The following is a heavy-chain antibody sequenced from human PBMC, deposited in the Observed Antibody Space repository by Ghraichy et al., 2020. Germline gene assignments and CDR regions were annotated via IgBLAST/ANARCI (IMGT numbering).Heavy chain of an antibody. CDR3: ARGGYCSSTSCYTHDAFDI. D-gene: IGHD2-2*02. V-gene: IGHV4-34*01. CDR2: INHSGST. Sequence: SETLSLTCAVYGGSFSGYYWSWIRQPPGKGLEWIGEINHSGSTNYNPSLKSRVTISVDTSKNQFSLKLSSVTAADTAVYYCARGGYCSSTSCYTHDAFDIWGQGTMVTVSS. J-gene: IGHJ3*02. CDR1: GGSFSGYY.